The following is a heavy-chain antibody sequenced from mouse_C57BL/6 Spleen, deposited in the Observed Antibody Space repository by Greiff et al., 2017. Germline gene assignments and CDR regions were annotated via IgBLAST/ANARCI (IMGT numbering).Heavy chain of an antibody. J-gene: IGHJ3*01. Sequence: EVKLEESGGGLVKPGGSLKLSCAASGFTFSSYTMSWVRQTPEKRLEWVATISGGSGNTYYPDSVKGRFPLSSDNATNTPYLQMRSLRSEDTALYYCASHQAMSVTTGGFAYWGQGTLVTVSA. D-gene: IGHD2-3*01. CDR2: ISGGSGNT. CDR1: GFTFSSYT. CDR3: ASHQAMSVTTGGFAY. V-gene: IGHV5-9*01.